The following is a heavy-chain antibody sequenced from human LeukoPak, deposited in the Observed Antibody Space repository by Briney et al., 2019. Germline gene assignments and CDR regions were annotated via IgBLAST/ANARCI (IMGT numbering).Heavy chain of an antibody. CDR3: ARVVAANEYFDY. Sequence: SETLSLTCTVSGGSISSYYWSWIRQPPGKGLEWIGYIYYSGSTYYNPSLKSRVTISVDTSKNQFSLKLSSVTAADTAVYYCARVVAANEYFDYRGQGTLVTVSS. J-gene: IGHJ4*02. CDR1: GGSISSYY. CDR2: IYYSGST. V-gene: IGHV4-59*06. D-gene: IGHD2-15*01.